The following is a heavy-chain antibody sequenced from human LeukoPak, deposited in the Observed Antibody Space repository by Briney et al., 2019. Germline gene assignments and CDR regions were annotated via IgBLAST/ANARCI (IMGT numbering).Heavy chain of an antibody. CDR3: ARGKIYDILTGYGGALDY. V-gene: IGHV1-3*01. Sequence: ASVKVSCKASGYTFTSYAMHWVCQAPGQRLEWMGWINAGNGNTKYSQKFQGRVTITRDTSASTAYMELSSLRSEDTAVYYCARGKIYDILTGYGGALDYWGQGTLVTVSS. D-gene: IGHD3-9*01. J-gene: IGHJ4*02. CDR2: INAGNGNT. CDR1: GYTFTSYA.